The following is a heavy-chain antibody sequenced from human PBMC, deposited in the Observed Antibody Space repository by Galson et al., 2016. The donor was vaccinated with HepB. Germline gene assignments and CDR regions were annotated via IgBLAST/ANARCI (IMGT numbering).Heavy chain of an antibody. J-gene: IGHJ4*02. V-gene: IGHV3-30*14. CDR2: TSYGGSNK. CDR3: ARDSGTPPPRRGPSSGY. Sequence: SLRLSCAASGFTLSSYAMHWVRQAPGKGLEWVAVTSYGGSNKYYADSVKGRFTISRDNSKNTLYLQMNSLRAEDTAIYYCARDSGTPPPRRGPSSGYWGQGTLVTVSS. CDR1: GFTLSSYA. D-gene: IGHD1-26*01.